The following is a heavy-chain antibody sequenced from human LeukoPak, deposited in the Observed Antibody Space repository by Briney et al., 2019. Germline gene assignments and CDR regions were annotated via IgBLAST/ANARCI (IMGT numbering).Heavy chain of an antibody. CDR1: GYTFTGYY. CDR2: INPNSGGT. CDR3: ARALRASFGERFDP. D-gene: IGHD3-10*01. Sequence: ASAKVSCKASGYTFTGYYMHWVRQAPGQGLEWMGWINPNSGGTNYAQKFQGRVTMTRDTSISTAYMELSRLRSDDTAVYYCARALRASFGERFDPWGPGTLVTVSS. V-gene: IGHV1-2*02. J-gene: IGHJ5*02.